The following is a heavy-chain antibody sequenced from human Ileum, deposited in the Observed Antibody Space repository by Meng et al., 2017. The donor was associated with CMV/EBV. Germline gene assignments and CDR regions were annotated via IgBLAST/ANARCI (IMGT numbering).Heavy chain of an antibody. CDR2: ISYDGSNK. Sequence: SCAASGFTFSSYAMHWVRQAPGKGLEWVAVISYDGSNKYYADSVKGRFTISRDNSKNTLYLQMNSLRAEDTAVYYCASHNPLTGTVTSWGQGTLVTVSS. J-gene: IGHJ4*02. D-gene: IGHD4-11*01. CDR3: ASHNPLTGTVTS. CDR1: GFTFSSYA. V-gene: IGHV3-30*04.